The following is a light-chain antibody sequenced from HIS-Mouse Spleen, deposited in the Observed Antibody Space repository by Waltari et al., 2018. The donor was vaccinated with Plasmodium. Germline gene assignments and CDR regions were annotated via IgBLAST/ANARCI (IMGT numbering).Light chain of an antibody. CDR1: SGHSSCA. Sequence: QLVLTQSPSASASLGASVKLTCTLSSGHSSCALAWPQPQPEKGPRYLMKLNSDGSHSKGDGIPDRFSGSSSGAERYLTISSLQSEDEADYYCQTWGTGMGVFGGGTKLTVL. J-gene: IGLJ2*01. V-gene: IGLV4-69*01. CDR2: LNSDGSH. CDR3: QTWGTGMGV.